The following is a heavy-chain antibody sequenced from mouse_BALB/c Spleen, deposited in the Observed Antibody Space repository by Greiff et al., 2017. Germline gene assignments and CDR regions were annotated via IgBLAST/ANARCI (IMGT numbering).Heavy chain of an antibody. J-gene: IGHJ2*01. V-gene: IGHV1-54*01. CDR1: GYAFTNYL. CDR2: INPGSGGT. CDR3: ARGGGNYVFDY. Sequence: VQLQESGAELVRPGTSVKVSCKASGYAFTNYLIEWVKQRPGQGLEWIGVINPGSGGTNYNEKFKGKATLTADKSSSTAYMQLSSLTSDDSAVYFCARGGGNYVFDYWGQGTTLTVSS. D-gene: IGHD2-1*01.